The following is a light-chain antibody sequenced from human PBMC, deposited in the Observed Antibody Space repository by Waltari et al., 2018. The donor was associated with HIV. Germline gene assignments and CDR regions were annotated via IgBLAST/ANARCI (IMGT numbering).Light chain of an antibody. J-gene: IGLJ1*01. CDR3: CSCPRSGIRYV. Sequence: QSALTQPASVSGSPGQSITISCTGTSSNVGSDDLVSWYQQHPGEAPKLIIYEVTKRPSGVSNRFSGSKSGNTASLTISGLQAEDEADYYCCSCPRSGIRYVFGTGTKLTVL. CDR1: SSNVGSDDL. V-gene: IGLV2-23*02. CDR2: EVT.